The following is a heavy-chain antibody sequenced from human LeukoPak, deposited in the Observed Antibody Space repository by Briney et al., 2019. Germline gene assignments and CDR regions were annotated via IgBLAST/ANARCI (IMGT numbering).Heavy chain of an antibody. CDR3: ARSEPSVAGDFDY. Sequence: GASVKVSCKASGYTFTSYDINWVRQATGQGLEWMGWMNPNSGNTGYAQKFQGRVTMTRNTSISTAYMELSSLRSEDTAVYYCARSEPSVAGDFDYWGQGTLVTVSS. D-gene: IGHD6-19*01. J-gene: IGHJ4*02. CDR1: GYTFTSYD. CDR2: MNPNSGNT. V-gene: IGHV1-8*01.